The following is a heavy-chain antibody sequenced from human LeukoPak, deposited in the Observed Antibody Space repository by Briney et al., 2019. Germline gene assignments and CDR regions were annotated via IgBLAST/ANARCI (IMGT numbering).Heavy chain of an antibody. CDR3: AREYPVYYDPVTGSFIDAFDV. J-gene: IGHJ3*01. V-gene: IGHV4-39*02. D-gene: IGHD3-9*01. Sequence: SETLSLTCTVSGGSISSGSYYWGWIRQPPGKGLEWLANIYYSGITYYNPSLKSRVIISVDTSKNQFSLNLNSVTAADTGVYFCAREYPVYYDPVTGSFIDAFDVWGQGTMVTVSS. CDR1: GGSISSGSYY. CDR2: IYYSGIT.